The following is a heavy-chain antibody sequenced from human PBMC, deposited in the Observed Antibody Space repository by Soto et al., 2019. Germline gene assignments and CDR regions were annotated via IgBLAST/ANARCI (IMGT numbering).Heavy chain of an antibody. Sequence: ASVKVSCKASGYTFTSYGISWVRQAPGQGLEWMGWISAYNGNTNYAQKLQGRVTMTTDTSTSTAYMELRSLRSDDTAVYYCARPLKTPWNGGWYFDYWGQGTLVTVSS. CDR2: ISAYNGNT. V-gene: IGHV1-18*01. J-gene: IGHJ4*02. CDR1: GYTFTSYG. CDR3: ARPLKTPWNGGWYFDY. D-gene: IGHD6-19*01.